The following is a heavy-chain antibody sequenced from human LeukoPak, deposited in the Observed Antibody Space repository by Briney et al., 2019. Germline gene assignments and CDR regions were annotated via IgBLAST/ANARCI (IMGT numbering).Heavy chain of an antibody. V-gene: IGHV4-39*01. Sequence: SETLSLTCTVSGGSISTSSYYWGWIRQPPGKGLEWIGSMYYSGSTYYNPSLKSRVTISVDTSKNQFSLRLSSVTATDTAVYYCAKGLRYLSFNDAFDIWGQGTMVTVSS. J-gene: IGHJ3*02. CDR3: AKGLRYLSFNDAFDI. CDR1: GGSISTSSYY. CDR2: MYYSGST. D-gene: IGHD3-9*01.